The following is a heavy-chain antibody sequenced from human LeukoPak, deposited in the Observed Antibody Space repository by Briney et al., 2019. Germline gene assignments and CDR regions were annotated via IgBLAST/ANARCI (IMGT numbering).Heavy chain of an antibody. CDR3: ARAGSSSWYVDSGY. J-gene: IGHJ4*02. D-gene: IGHD6-13*01. CDR2: INSDGSST. CDR1: GFTFSSHS. V-gene: IGHV3-74*01. Sequence: GGSLRLSCAASGFTFSSHSMNWVRQAPGKGLVWVSRINSDGSSTSYADSVKGRFTISRDNAKNTLYLQMNSLRAEDTAVYYCARAGSSSWYVDSGYWGQGTLVTVSS.